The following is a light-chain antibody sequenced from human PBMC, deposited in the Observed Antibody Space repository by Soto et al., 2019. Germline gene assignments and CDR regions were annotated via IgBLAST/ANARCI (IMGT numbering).Light chain of an antibody. J-gene: IGKJ1*01. CDR1: QFFGSDY. V-gene: IGKV3-20*01. Sequence: EIVLTQSPDTLSLSPGERATLSCRASQFFGSDYLAWYQQKPGQPPRLLIYGASRRATGIPDRFSGSGSGTEFTLTISSLEPEDFAMYYCQEYRGTGTFGQGTKVEIK. CDR3: QEYRGTGT. CDR2: GAS.